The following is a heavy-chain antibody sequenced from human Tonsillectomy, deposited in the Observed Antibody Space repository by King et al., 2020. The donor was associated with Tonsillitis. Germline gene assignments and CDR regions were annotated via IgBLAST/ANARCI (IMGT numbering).Heavy chain of an antibody. Sequence: VQLVESGGGLVQPGGSLRLSCVGSGFSFSNYWMTWVRQAPGKGLEGVANINGDGSTTYHLESVKGRFTFSRDNAKGSLYLQMNSLRVEDTAVYYCVRDLNPNVLTTYFDAFDMWGQGTMVTVSS. V-gene: IGHV3-7*01. CDR1: GFSFSNYW. J-gene: IGHJ3*02. CDR3: VRDLNPNVLTTYFDAFDM. CDR2: INGDGSTT. D-gene: IGHD3-9*01.